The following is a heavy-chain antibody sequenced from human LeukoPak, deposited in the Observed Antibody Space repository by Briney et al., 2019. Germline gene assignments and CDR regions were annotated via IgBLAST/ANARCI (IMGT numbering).Heavy chain of an antibody. CDR1: GGSISSYY. Sequence: PSETLSLTCTVSGGSISSYYWSWIRQPPGKGLEWIGYIYYSGSTNYNPSLKSRVTISVDTSKNQFSLKLSSVTAADTAVYHCARDLPYYYDSSGYSPGAFDIWGQGTMVTVSS. CDR3: ARDLPYYYDSSGYSPGAFDI. V-gene: IGHV4-59*01. J-gene: IGHJ3*02. D-gene: IGHD3-22*01. CDR2: IYYSGST.